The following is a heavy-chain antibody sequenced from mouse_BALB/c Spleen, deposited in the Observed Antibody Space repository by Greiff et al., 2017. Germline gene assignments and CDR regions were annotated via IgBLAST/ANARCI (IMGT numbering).Heavy chain of an antibody. CDR2: IYPGDGDT. V-gene: IGHV1-87*01. CDR3: ARSGYDGYYNYAMDY. D-gene: IGHD2-3*01. CDR1: GYTFTSYW. J-gene: IGHJ4*01. Sequence: QVHVKQSGAELARPGASVKLSCKASGYTFTSYWMQWVKQRPGQGLEWIGAIYPGDGDTRYTQKFKGKATLTADKSSSTAYMQLSSLASEDSAVYYCARSGYDGYYNYAMDYWGQGTSVTVSS.